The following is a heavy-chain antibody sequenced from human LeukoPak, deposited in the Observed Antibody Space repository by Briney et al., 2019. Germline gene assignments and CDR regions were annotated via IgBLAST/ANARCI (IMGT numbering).Heavy chain of an antibody. D-gene: IGHD6-19*01. CDR2: IYYSGTT. CDR3: ARDGDVGSGWYGQFDY. J-gene: IGHJ4*02. V-gene: IGHV4-59*01. Sequence: SETLSLTCTVSGGSISTYYWNWIRQPPGKGLEWIGNIYYSGTTNCNPSLKSRVSISLDTSKNQFSLKLSSVTAADTAVYYCARDGDVGSGWYGQFDYWGQGTLVTVSS. CDR1: GGSISTYY.